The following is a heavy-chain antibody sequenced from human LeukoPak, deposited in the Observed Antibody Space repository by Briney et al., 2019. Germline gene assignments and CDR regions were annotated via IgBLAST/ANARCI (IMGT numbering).Heavy chain of an antibody. CDR2: ISWGSNVI. D-gene: IGHD5-18*01. CDR1: GFTFSSYS. J-gene: IGHJ4*02. V-gene: IGHV3-48*02. Sequence: GGSLRLSCTASGFTFSSYSMNWVRQAPGKGLEWLSYISWGSNVIYYADSVKGRFTTSRDDAKNSLFLQMNSLTDEDTAVYYCARDPGYSYALDYWGRGTLVTVSS. CDR3: ARDPGYSYALDY.